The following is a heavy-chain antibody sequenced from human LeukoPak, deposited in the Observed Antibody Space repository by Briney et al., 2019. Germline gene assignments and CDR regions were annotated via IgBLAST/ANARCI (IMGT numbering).Heavy chain of an antibody. CDR1: GFTFSSYG. J-gene: IGHJ6*03. D-gene: IGHD3-3*01. Sequence: GESLRLSCAASGFTFSSYGMHWVRQAPGKGLEWVAVIWYDGSNKYYADSVKGRFTISRDNSKNTLYLQMNSLRAEDTAVYYCAKDIRRQAFGVVIIEAMDVWGKGTTVTVSS. CDR2: IWYDGSNK. CDR3: AKDIRRQAFGVVIIEAMDV. V-gene: IGHV3-33*06.